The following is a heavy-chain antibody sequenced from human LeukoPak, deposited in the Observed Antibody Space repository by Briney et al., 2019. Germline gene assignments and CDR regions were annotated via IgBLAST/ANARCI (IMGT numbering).Heavy chain of an antibody. CDR1: GFTFSTYA. Sequence: QAGGSLRLSCAASGFTFSTYAMSWVRQAPGKGLEWVSAISVSGGSTYYADSVKGRFTISRDSSKNTLYLQMNSLRAEDTAVYYCAKDSYYYDSSGYQNWFDPWGQGTLVTVSS. D-gene: IGHD3-22*01. J-gene: IGHJ5*02. CDR3: AKDSYYYDSSGYQNWFDP. V-gene: IGHV3-23*01. CDR2: ISVSGGST.